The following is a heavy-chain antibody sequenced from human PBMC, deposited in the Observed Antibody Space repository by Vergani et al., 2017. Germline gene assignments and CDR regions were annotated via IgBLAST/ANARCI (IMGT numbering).Heavy chain of an antibody. CDR3: AKDVNWNDVSEAFDI. J-gene: IGHJ3*02. V-gene: IGHV3-30*18. Sequence: QVQLVESGGGVVQPGRSLRLSCAASGFTFSSYGMHWVRQAPGKGLEWVAVISYDGSNKYYADSVKGRFTISRDNSKNTLYLQMNSLSAEDTAVYYCAKDVNWNDVSEAFDIWGQGTLVTVSS. D-gene: IGHD1-1*01. CDR2: ISYDGSNK. CDR1: GFTFSSYG.